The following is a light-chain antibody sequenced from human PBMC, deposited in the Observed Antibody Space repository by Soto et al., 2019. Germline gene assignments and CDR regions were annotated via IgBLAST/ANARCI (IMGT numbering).Light chain of an antibody. J-gene: IGLJ3*02. CDR2: EDN. V-gene: IGLV1-51*02. Sequence: QSALTQPPSVSAAPGQKITISCSGDTSNIGTSYVSWYQQIPGTPPKLLIYEDNKRPSGIPDRFSGSKSGSSATLGITGLQTGDEADYYCGTWHSGLSPAFGGGTKLTVL. CDR3: GTWHSGLSPA. CDR1: TSNIGTSY.